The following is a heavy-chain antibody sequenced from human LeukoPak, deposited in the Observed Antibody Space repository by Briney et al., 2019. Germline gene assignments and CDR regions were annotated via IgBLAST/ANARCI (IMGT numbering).Heavy chain of an antibody. Sequence: GGSLRLSCAASGFTFDEYAMHWVRQAPGKGLEGVSGISWNSGSIGYADSVKGRFTISRDNAKNSLYLQMNSLRAEDTALYYCAKVAAAGTFDYWGQGTLVTVSS. CDR1: GFTFDEYA. CDR2: ISWNSGSI. CDR3: AKVAAAGTFDY. J-gene: IGHJ4*02. V-gene: IGHV3-9*01. D-gene: IGHD6-13*01.